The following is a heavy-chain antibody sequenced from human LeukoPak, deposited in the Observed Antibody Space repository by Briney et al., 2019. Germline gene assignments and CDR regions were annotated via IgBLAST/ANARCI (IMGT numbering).Heavy chain of an antibody. D-gene: IGHD1-26*01. V-gene: IGHV4-59*01. CDR3: ARVTRTPQAKYYFDY. CDR1: GGSISSYY. J-gene: IGHJ4*02. Sequence: SETLSLTCTVSGGSISSYYWSWIRQPPGKGLEWIGYIYYSGSTNYNPSLKSRVTISVDTSKNQFSLKLSSVTAADTAVYYCARVTRTPQAKYYFDYWGQGTLVTVSS. CDR2: IYYSGST.